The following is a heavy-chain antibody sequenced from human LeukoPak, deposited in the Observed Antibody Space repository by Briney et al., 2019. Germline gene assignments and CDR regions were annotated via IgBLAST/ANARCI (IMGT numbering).Heavy chain of an antibody. CDR3: AKDRAVAGVDYFDY. Sequence: GESLRLSCAASGFTFDDYAMHWVRQAPGKGLEWVSGISWNSGSVGYADSVKGRFTISRDNAKNSLYLQMNSLRAEDTALYYCAKDRAVAGVDYFDYWGQGTLVTVSS. CDR1: GFTFDDYA. J-gene: IGHJ4*02. V-gene: IGHV3-9*01. CDR2: ISWNSGSV. D-gene: IGHD6-19*01.